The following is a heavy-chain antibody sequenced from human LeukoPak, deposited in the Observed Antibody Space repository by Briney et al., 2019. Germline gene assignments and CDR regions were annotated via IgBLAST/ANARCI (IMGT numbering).Heavy chain of an antibody. CDR1: GFTFSSYG. V-gene: IGHV3-30*02. CDR3: AKGGASVSRYVVY. J-gene: IGHJ4*02. Sequence: VGSLRLSCAASGFTFSSYGMHWVRQAPGKGLEWVAFIRYDGSNKYYADSVKGRFTISRDNPKHSLYLQMNSLRPEGTAVYYCAKGGASVSRYVVYWGQGTLVTVSS. D-gene: IGHD5/OR15-5a*01. CDR2: IRYDGSNK.